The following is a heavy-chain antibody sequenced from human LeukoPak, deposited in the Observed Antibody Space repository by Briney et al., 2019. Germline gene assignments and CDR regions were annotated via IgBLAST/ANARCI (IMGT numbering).Heavy chain of an antibody. J-gene: IGHJ4*02. Sequence: PSQTLSLTCTVSGGSISSGGYYWSWIRQPPGKGLEWIGYIYQSGSTYYTPSLESRVTISVDRSKNQFSLRLSSVTAADTAVYYCAKRVAAAGIFDYWGQGTLVTVSS. CDR1: GGSISSGGYY. V-gene: IGHV4-30-2*01. CDR2: IYQSGST. CDR3: AKRVAAAGIFDY. D-gene: IGHD6-13*01.